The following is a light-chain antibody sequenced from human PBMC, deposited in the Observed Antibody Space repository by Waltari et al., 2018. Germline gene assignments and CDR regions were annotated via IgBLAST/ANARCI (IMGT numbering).Light chain of an antibody. J-gene: IGKJ4*01. CDR1: QSVSSIS. CDR3: QQYDSIVLT. Sequence: EIVLTQSPGTLSLSPGEGATLSCRASQSVSSISLSWYQQKAGQPPRLLIYGVSSRATGIPDRFSGSGSGTDFTLTISRLEPEDFAVYYCQQYDSIVLTFGGGTKVEI. V-gene: IGKV3-20*01. CDR2: GVS.